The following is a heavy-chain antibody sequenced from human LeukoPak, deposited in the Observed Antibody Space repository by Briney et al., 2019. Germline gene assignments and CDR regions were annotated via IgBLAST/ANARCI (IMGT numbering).Heavy chain of an antibody. CDR1: GYPFSAHF. V-gene: IGHV7-4-1*02. Sequence: GSVRVSCKASGYPFSAHFLNWVRRAPGQGLEWMGNIDTTTGNPRYAQDFTGRFVFSLDTSVSTAYLQITSLKADDTAAYYCVRGTPTPGMDYWGQGTQVTVSS. D-gene: IGHD3-10*01. CDR2: IDTTTGNP. J-gene: IGHJ4*02. CDR3: VRGTPTPGMDY.